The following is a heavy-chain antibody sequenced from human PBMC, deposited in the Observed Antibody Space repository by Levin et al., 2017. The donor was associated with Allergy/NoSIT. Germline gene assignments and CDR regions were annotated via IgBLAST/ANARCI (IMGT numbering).Heavy chain of an antibody. J-gene: IGHJ6*02. Sequence: GGSLRLSCAASGFTFSAYAVHWVRQAPGKGLEWVAVIAYDGSNKFNADSVKGRFTISRDNSKNTLYLQMNSLRADGTAVYFSAGVSVRGVITPYGRDVWGQGTTVTVSS. CDR1: GFTFSAYA. V-gene: IGHV3-30-3*01. CDR3: AGVSVRGVITPYGRDV. CDR2: IAYDGSNK. D-gene: IGHD3-10*01.